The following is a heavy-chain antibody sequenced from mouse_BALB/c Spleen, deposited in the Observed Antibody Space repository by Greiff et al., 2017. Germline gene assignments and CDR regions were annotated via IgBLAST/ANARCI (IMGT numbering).Heavy chain of an antibody. CDR3: ARRGWLRRKYYAMDY. D-gene: IGHD2-2*01. V-gene: IGHV2-9*02. Sequence: VKVVESGPGLVAPSQSLSITCTVSGFSLTSYGVHWVRQPPGKGLEWLGVIWAGGSTNYNSALMSRLSISKDNSKSQVFLKMNSLQTDDTAMYYCARRGWLRRKYYAMDYWGQGTSVTVSS. J-gene: IGHJ4*01. CDR1: GFSLTSYG. CDR2: IWAGGST.